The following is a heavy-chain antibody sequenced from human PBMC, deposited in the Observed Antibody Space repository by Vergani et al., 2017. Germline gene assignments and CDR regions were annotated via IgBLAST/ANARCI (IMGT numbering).Heavy chain of an antibody. D-gene: IGHD5-12*01. J-gene: IGHJ4*02. Sequence: LVESGGGLVQPGGSLRLSCAASSFSVCSHYMTWVRQAPGKGLEWVSTITYNGGRTYYADSVTGRFTISRDNSKNTLFLQLKTLRAEDTGVYYCAKDYNIMGALHYWGQGTLVAVSS. CDR2: ITYNGGRT. CDR1: SFSVCSHY. CDR3: AKDYNIMGALHY. V-gene: IGHV3-23*04.